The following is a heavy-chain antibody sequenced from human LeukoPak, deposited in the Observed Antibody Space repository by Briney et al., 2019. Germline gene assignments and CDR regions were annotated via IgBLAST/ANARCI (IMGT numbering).Heavy chain of an antibody. CDR3: ARARVGYSDAFDI. CDR2: IYYSGST. J-gene: IGHJ3*02. V-gene: IGHV4-30-4*08. CDR1: GGSISSGDYY. Sequence: SETLSLTCTVSGGSISSGDYYWSWIRQPPGKGLEWSGYIYYSGSTYYNPSLKSRVTISVDTSKNQFSLKLSSVTAADTAVYYCARARVGYSDAFDIWGQGTMVTVSS. D-gene: IGHD5-24*01.